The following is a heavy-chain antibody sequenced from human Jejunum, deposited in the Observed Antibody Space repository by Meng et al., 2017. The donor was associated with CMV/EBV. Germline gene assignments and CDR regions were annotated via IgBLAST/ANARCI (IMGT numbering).Heavy chain of an antibody. CDR2: IIPIIGRP. D-gene: IGHD1-20*01. J-gene: IGHJ5*01. Sequence: ASGGNLSSYVISWGRQAPGQGLEWMGRIIPIIGRPHHAQRFQDRVSITADKATSTVYMELKTLTSEDTAVYFCASDITGNTYAYDSWGQGTLVTVSS. V-gene: IGHV1-69*04. CDR3: ASDITGNTYAYDS. CDR1: GGNLSSYV.